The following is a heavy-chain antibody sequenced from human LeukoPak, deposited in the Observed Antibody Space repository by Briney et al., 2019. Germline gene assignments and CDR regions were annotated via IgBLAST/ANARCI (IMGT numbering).Heavy chain of an antibody. Sequence: ASVKVSCKASGYTFTGYYMHWVRQAPGQGLEWMGWINPNSGGTNYAQKFQGRVTMTRDTSISTAYMELSRLRSDDTAVYYCARDLVYYDILTGSATNWFDPWGQGTLVTVSS. CDR1: GYTFTGYY. D-gene: IGHD3-9*01. J-gene: IGHJ5*02. V-gene: IGHV1-2*02. CDR3: ARDLVYYDILTGSATNWFDP. CDR2: INPNSGGT.